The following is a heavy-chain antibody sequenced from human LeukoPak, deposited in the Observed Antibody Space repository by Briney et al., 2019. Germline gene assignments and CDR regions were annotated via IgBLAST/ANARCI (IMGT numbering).Heavy chain of an antibody. CDR2: INPNSGGT. D-gene: IGHD3-16*02. CDR3: ARITFGGVIVRRYFDY. J-gene: IGHJ4*02. V-gene: IGHV1-2*02. Sequence: ASVKVSCKASGYTFINYYMHWVRQAPGQGLEWMGWINPNSGGTNYAQKFQGRVTMTRDTSISTAYMELSRLRSDDTAVYYCARITFGGVIVRRYFDYWGQGTLVTVSS. CDR1: GYTFINYY.